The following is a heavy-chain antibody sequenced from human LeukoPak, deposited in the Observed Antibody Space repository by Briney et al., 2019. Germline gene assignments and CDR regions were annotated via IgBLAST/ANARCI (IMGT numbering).Heavy chain of an antibody. V-gene: IGHV3-21*01. J-gene: IGHJ4*02. D-gene: IGHD2-2*01. CDR3: ARRVVVPAAPYYFDY. Sequence: GGSLRLSCAASGFTFSSYSMNWVRQAPGKGLEWVSSISSSSSYIYYADSVKGRFTISRDNAKNSLYLQMNSLRAEDTAVYYCARRVVVPAAPYYFDYWGQGTLVTVSS. CDR1: GFTFSSYS. CDR2: ISSSSSYI.